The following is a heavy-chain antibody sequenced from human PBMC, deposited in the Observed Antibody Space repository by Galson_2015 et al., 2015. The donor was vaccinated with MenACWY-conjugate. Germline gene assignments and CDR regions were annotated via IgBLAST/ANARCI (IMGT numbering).Heavy chain of an antibody. D-gene: IGHD1-26*01. CDR2: IDPHNSNT. J-gene: IGHJ6*02. CDR1: GYSFTNYW. V-gene: IGHV5-51*01. Sequence: QSGAEVTKPGESLKISCKGSGYSFTNYWIGWVRQMPGRGLEWMGLIDPHNSNTRYSPSFQGQVTISADESISTAFLQWSSLKASDTAMYYCARHPPGGRGMDVWGRGTTVTVSS. CDR3: ARHPPGGRGMDV.